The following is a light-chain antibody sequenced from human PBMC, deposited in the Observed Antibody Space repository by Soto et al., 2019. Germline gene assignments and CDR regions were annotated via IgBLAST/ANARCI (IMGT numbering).Light chain of an antibody. CDR3: QQYYSYPWT. CDR1: QGISSY. CDR2: AAT. V-gene: IGKV1-8*01. Sequence: AIRMTQSPSSFSASTGDRVTITCRASQGISSYLAWYQQKPGKAPKLLIYAATTLQSGVPSRFSGSGSGTDFTLTIGCLQSEDFATYYCQQYYSYPWTFGQGPKVEIK. J-gene: IGKJ1*01.